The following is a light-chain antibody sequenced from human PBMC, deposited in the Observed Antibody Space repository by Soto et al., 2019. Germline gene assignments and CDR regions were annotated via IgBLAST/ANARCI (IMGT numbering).Light chain of an antibody. J-gene: IGKJ1*01. CDR3: QQYNNWPRT. Sequence: EFVLTQSPATLSVSLGDSATLSCRASQSISANLAWYQQKPGQTPRLLIYGASTRASGVPAKFSGSGSGTEFTLTISSLQSEDFAVYYCQQYNNWPRTFGQGTKVDI. CDR1: QSISAN. V-gene: IGKV3-15*01. CDR2: GAS.